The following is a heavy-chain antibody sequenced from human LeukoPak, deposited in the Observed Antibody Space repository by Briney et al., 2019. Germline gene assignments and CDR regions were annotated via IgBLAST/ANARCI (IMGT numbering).Heavy chain of an antibody. CDR2: IGTSGGTT. CDR3: AKRLGGSGFDY. D-gene: IGHD3-16*01. CDR1: CFAFSTYV. J-gene: IGHJ4*02. V-gene: IGHV3-23*01. Sequence: GGSLRLSCAASCFAFSTYVMRWVRQAPGKGLDWVSAIGTSGGTTYYADSVKGRFTISRDNSKDTLYLQMNSLRAEDTAVYYCAKRLGGSGFDYWGQGTLVTVSS.